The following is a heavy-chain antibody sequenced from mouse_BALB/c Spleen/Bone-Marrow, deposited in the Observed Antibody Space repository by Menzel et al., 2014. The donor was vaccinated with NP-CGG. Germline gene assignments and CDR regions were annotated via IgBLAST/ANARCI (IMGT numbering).Heavy chain of an antibody. CDR1: GYTFTTYY. D-gene: IGHD2-3*01. CDR3: TRDGHNYYAMDY. CDR2: INPSNGGT. J-gene: IGHJ4*01. V-gene: IGHV1-53*01. Sequence: QVQLQQPGTELVKPGASVMLSCKASGYTFTTYYIYWVKQRAGQGLEWIGEINPSNGGTNFNEKYKSKATLTVDKSSSTSYMQLSSLTSEDSAVYYCTRDGHNYYAMDYWGQGTSVTVSS.